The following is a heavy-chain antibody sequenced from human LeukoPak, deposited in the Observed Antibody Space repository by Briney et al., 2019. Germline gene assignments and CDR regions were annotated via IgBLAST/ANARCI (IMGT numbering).Heavy chain of an antibody. D-gene: IGHD3-9*01. CDR2: ISGSGGST. CDR3: AKSADDYDILTGYDY. J-gene: IGHJ4*02. Sequence: GGSLRLSCAASGFTFSSYAMSWVRQAPGKGLEWVSAISGSGGSTYYADSVKGRFTISRDNSKNTLYLQMNSLRAEDTTVYYCAKSADDYDILTGYDYWGQGTLVTVSS. CDR1: GFTFSSYA. V-gene: IGHV3-23*01.